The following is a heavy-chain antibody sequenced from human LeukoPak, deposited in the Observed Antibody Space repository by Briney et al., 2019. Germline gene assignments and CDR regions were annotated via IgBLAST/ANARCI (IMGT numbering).Heavy chain of an antibody. D-gene: IGHD6-13*01. V-gene: IGHV4-39*07. CDR1: GGSISSSSYY. J-gene: IGHJ5*02. Sequence: PSETLSLTCTVSGGSISSSSYYWGWIRQPPGKGLEWIGSIYYSGSTYYNPSLKSRVTISVDTSKNQFSLKLSSVTAADTAVYYCARDSSSWSGGNWFDPWGQGTLVTVSS. CDR2: IYYSGST. CDR3: ARDSSSWSGGNWFDP.